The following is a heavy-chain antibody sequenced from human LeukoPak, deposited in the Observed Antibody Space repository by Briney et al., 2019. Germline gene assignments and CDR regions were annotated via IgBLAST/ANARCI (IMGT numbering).Heavy chain of an antibody. CDR3: AREPGSGGEWLLYVGPL. D-gene: IGHD3-3*01. CDR1: GFTFSSYA. Sequence: GGSLRLSCAASGFTFSSYAMSWVRQAPGKGLEWVSAISGSGGSTYYADSVKGRFTISRDNAKNSLYLQMNSLRAEDTAVYYCAREPGSGGEWLLYVGPLWGQGTTVTVSS. J-gene: IGHJ6*02. V-gene: IGHV3-23*01. CDR2: ISGSGGST.